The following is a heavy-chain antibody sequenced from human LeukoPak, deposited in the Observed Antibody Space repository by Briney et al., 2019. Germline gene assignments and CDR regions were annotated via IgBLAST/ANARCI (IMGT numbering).Heavy chain of an antibody. Sequence: ASVKVSCKASGYTFTSYGISWVRQAPGQGFEWMGIINPNGGSTSYAQKFQGRVTMTRDTSTSTVYLELSNLRSEDTAVYYCARRGACSGSSCNLDYWGQGTQVTVSS. CDR2: INPNGGST. D-gene: IGHD2-15*01. CDR3: ARRGACSGSSCNLDY. J-gene: IGHJ4*02. CDR1: GYTFTSYG. V-gene: IGHV1-46*01.